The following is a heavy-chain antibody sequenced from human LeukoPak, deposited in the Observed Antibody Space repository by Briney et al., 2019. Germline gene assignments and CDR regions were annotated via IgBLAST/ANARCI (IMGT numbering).Heavy chain of an antibody. CDR1: GFTFSSYG. V-gene: IGHV3-30*18. CDR3: AKDWERLLWFGRGAGPLDY. CDR2: ISYDGSNK. Sequence: GGPLRLSCAASGFTFSSYGMHWVRQAPGKGLEWVAVISYDGSNKYYADSVKGRFTISRDNSKNTLYLQMNSLRAEDTAVYYCAKDWERLLWFGRGAGPLDYRGQGTLVTVSS. J-gene: IGHJ4*02. D-gene: IGHD3-10*01.